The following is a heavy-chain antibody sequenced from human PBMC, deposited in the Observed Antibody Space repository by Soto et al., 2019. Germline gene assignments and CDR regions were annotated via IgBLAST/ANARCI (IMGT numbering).Heavy chain of an antibody. J-gene: IGHJ6*02. CDR1: GYTFTSYA. CDR3: ARAQFSSAVGRYYYYGMDV. CDR2: INAGNGNT. D-gene: IGHD6-25*01. V-gene: IGHV1-3*01. Sequence: QVQLVQSGAEVKKPGASVKVSCKASGYTFTSYAMHWVRQAPGQRLEWMGWINAGNGNTKYSQKFQGRVTITRDTSASTAYMELSSLRSEDTAVYYCARAQFSSAVGRYYYYGMDVWGQGTTVTVSS.